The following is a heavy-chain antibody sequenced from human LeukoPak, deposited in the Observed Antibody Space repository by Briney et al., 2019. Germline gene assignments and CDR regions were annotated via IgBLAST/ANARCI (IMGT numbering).Heavy chain of an antibody. CDR1: GFNFRDHW. D-gene: IGHD6-19*01. CDR3: AKNNGWFHLAQ. Sequence: GGSLRLSCAVSGFNFRDHWMDWVRQAPGKGLEWVGHIKNDGSESYYVDSLKGRFSISRDNTNNALFLQMNSLRVEDTAVYYCAKNNGWFHLAQWGQGTLVTVSS. J-gene: IGHJ4*02. V-gene: IGHV3-7*03. CDR2: IKNDGSES.